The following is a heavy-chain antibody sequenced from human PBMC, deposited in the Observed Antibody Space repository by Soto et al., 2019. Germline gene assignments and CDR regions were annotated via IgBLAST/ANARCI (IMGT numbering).Heavy chain of an antibody. D-gene: IGHD6-19*01. CDR3: ARSGVRSGWTGVDY. CDR2: IYHSGST. CDR1: SGSISSSNW. Sequence: SETLSLTCAVSSGSISSSNWWSWVRQPPGKGLEGMGEIYHSGSTNYNPSLKSRVTISVDKSKNQFSLKLSSVTAADTAVYYWARSGVRSGWTGVDYWGQGTLVTFSS. J-gene: IGHJ4*02. V-gene: IGHV4-4*02.